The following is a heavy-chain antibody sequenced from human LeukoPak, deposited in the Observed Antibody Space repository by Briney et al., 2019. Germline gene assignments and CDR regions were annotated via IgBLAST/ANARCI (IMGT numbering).Heavy chain of an antibody. Sequence: SETLSLTCTVSGGSISSYCWSWIRQPPGKGLEWIGYIYYSGSTNYSPSLKSRVTISVDTSKNQFSLKLSSVTAADTAVYYCARGRRNHYYDSINNFDYWGQGTLVTVSS. CDR3: ARGRRNHYYDSINNFDY. CDR1: GGSISSYC. V-gene: IGHV4-59*01. J-gene: IGHJ4*02. D-gene: IGHD3-22*01. CDR2: IYYSGST.